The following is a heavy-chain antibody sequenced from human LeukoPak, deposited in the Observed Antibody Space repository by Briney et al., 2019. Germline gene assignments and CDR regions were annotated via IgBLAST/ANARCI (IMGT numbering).Heavy chain of an antibody. D-gene: IGHD3-22*01. Sequence: SETLSLTCAVYGGSFSGYYWSWIRQPPGKGLEWIGYIYYSGSTNYNPSLKSRVTISVDTSKNQFSLKLSSVTAADTAVYYCARDQSGITMTRGAFDIWGQGTMVTVSS. CDR3: ARDQSGITMTRGAFDI. CDR1: GGSFSGYY. CDR2: IYYSGST. V-gene: IGHV4-59*01. J-gene: IGHJ3*02.